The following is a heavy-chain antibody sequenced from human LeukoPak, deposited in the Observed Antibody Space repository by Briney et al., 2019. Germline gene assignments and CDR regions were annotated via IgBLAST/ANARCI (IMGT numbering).Heavy chain of an antibody. CDR3: ARAPRGYRPFDY. J-gene: IGHJ4*02. Sequence: GGSLRLSCVVSGFTVSTNYMSWVRQAPGKGLEWVSLIYSGGSTYYADSVKGRFTISRDNSKNSLYLQMNSLRAEDTAVYYCARAPRGYRPFDYWGQGTLVTVSS. CDR2: IYSGGST. CDR1: GFTVSTNY. D-gene: IGHD5-12*01. V-gene: IGHV3-53*01.